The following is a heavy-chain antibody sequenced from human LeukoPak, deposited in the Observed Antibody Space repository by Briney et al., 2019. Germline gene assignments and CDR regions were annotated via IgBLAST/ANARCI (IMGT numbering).Heavy chain of an antibody. J-gene: IGHJ6*04. Sequence: PGRSLRLSCAASGFTFSSYAMHWVRQAPGKGLEWVAAISYDGSNKYYADSVKGRFTISRDNSKNTLYLQMNSLRAEDTAVYYCARDLKMALYGSGNHYYYGMDVWGKGTTVTVSS. V-gene: IGHV3-30*04. CDR1: GFTFSSYA. CDR2: ISYDGSNK. D-gene: IGHD3-10*01. CDR3: ARDLKMALYGSGNHYYYGMDV.